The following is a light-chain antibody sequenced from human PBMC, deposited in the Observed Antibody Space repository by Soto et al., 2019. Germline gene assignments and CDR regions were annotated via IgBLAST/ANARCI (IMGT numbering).Light chain of an antibody. CDR2: GAS. J-gene: IGKJ1*01. CDR3: QQYSSSPRT. Sequence: EIVMTQSPATLSLSPGERATLSCRASQSVSSNFVWYQQKPGQAPTLLIYGASTRATGIPARFSGSGSGTEFTLTISSLQSEDFAVYYCQQYSSSPRTFGQGTKVEIK. CDR1: QSVSSN. V-gene: IGKV3-15*01.